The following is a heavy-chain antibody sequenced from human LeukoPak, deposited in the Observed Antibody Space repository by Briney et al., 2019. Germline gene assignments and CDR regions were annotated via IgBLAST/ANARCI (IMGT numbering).Heavy chain of an antibody. D-gene: IGHD5-24*01. Sequence: SETLSLTCAVSGGSISSGGYSWSWIRQPPGKGLEWIGYIYHSGSTYYNPSLKSRVTISVDRSKNQFSLKLSSVTAADTAVYYCATSRDCYNHEVGFDAFDIWGQGTMVTVSS. CDR3: ATSRDCYNHEVGFDAFDI. J-gene: IGHJ3*02. CDR2: IYHSGST. V-gene: IGHV4-30-2*01. CDR1: GGSISSGGYS.